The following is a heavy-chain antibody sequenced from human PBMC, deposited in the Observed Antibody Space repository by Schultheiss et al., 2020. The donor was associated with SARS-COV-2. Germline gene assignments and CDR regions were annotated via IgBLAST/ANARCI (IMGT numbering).Heavy chain of an antibody. CDR2: ISSNGGST. D-gene: IGHD6-13*01. J-gene: IGHJ4*02. CDR1: GFPFSSYE. Sequence: WGSLRLSCAASGFPFSSYEMNWVRQAPGKGLEYVSGISSNGGSTYYADSVKGRFTISRDNAKNSLYLQMNSLKTEDTAVYYCTTDGYSSSWYSSWSWDYWGQGTLVTVSS. V-gene: IGHV3-64*04. CDR3: TTDGYSSSWYSSWSWDY.